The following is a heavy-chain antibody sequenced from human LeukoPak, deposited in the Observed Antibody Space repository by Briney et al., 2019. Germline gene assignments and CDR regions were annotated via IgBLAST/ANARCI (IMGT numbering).Heavy chain of an antibody. CDR1: RGSFSGYY. V-gene: IGHV4-34*01. J-gene: IGHJ5*02. CDR2: INHSGST. D-gene: IGHD3-22*01. CDR3: ASHPMYYYDSSGYYS. Sequence: SETLSLTCAVYRGSFSGYYWSWIRQPPGKGLEWIGEINHSGSTNYNPSLKSRVTISVDTSKNQFSLKLSSVTAADTAVYYCASHPMYYYDSSGYYSWGQGTLVTVSS.